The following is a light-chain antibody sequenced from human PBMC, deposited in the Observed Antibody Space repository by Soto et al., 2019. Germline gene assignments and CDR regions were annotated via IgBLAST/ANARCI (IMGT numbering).Light chain of an antibody. V-gene: IGKV1-12*01. CDR2: AAS. J-gene: IGKJ5*01. CDR1: QDIGSW. Sequence: DIQMTQSPSSVSASIGDRVTITCRASQDIGSWLAWYQQKPGKAPDLLIYAASSLQSGVPSRFYGSGSGTDFTLTISSLQAEDFATYYCQQGDSFPITFGQGTRLEIK. CDR3: QQGDSFPIT.